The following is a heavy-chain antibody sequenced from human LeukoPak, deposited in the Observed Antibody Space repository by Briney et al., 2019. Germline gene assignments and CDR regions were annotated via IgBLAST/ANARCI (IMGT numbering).Heavy chain of an antibody. J-gene: IGHJ5*02. CDR3: ARAYWRSWWFDP. CDR2: INHSGST. Sequence: SETLSLTCAVYGGSFSGYYWSWIRQPPGKGLEWIGEINHSGSTNYNPSLKSRVTISVDTSKNQFSLKLSSVTAADTAVYYCARAYWRSWWFDPWGQGTLVTVSS. D-gene: IGHD6-13*01. CDR1: GGSFSGYY. V-gene: IGHV4-34*01.